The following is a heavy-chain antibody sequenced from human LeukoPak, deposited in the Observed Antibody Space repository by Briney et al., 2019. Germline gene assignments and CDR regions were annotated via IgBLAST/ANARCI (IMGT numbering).Heavy chain of an antibody. D-gene: IGHD6-6*01. CDR3: AKESSSSGEFDY. CDR2: ISGDGGST. Sequence: PGGSLRLSCAASVFTFDDYAMHWVRHAPGKGLEWVSLISGDGGSTYYADSVKGRFTISRDNSKNSLYLQMNSLRTEDTALYYCAKESSSSGEFDYWGPGTLVTVSS. V-gene: IGHV3-43*02. CDR1: VFTFDDYA. J-gene: IGHJ4*02.